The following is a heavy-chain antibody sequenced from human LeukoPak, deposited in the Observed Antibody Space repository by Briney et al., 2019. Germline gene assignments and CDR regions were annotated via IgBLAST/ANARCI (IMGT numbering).Heavy chain of an antibody. Sequence: ASVKVSCKASGYTFSNYGITWVRQAPGQGLEWMGWISAYNGNTNYAQKFQGRVTMTTDTSTNTAYMELGSLRSDDTAVYYCARDRGSLAVGDSRTSDYWGQGTLVTVSS. CDR2: ISAYNGNT. CDR1: GYTFSNYG. CDR3: ARDRGSLAVGDSRTSDY. D-gene: IGHD2-21*02. J-gene: IGHJ4*02. V-gene: IGHV1-18*01.